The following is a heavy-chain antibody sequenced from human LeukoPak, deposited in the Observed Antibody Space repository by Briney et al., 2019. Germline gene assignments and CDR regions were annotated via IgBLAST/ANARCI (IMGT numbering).Heavy chain of an antibody. J-gene: IGHJ5*02. CDR3: ARNDYGNNWFDP. D-gene: IGHD4-17*01. CDR1: GYTFSAYG. Sequence: SVKVSCKASGYTFSAYGISWVRQAPGQGLEWMGGIIPIFGTANYAQKFQGRVTITTDESTSTAYVELSSLRSEDTAVYYCARNDYGNNWFDPWGQGTLVTVSS. V-gene: IGHV1-69*05. CDR2: IIPIFGTA.